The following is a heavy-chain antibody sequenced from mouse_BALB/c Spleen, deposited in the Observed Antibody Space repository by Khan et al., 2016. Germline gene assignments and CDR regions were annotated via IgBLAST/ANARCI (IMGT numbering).Heavy chain of an antibody. CDR3: AKGLRREYDCDS. CDR2: LYPGCGGP. Sequence: QVQLKQSGAELVRPGASVKLSCKALGYTFTDSEMHWVKQTPVHGLEWIGALYPGCGGPAYNQKFQVMATLTADKSSRTAYMQLSSLTSEESAVYYCAKGLRREYDCDSWGQGTTLTVSS. CDR1: GYTFTDSE. J-gene: IGHJ2*01. V-gene: IGHV1-15*01. D-gene: IGHD2-4*01.